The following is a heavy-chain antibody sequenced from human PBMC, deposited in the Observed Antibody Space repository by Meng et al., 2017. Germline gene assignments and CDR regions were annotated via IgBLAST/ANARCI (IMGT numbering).Heavy chain of an antibody. CDR1: GFTFSSTG. CDR2: IWYDGSNK. Sequence: GGSLRLSCAALGFTFSSTGMHWVRQAPGKGLEWVAVIWYDGSNKYYADSVKGRFTISRDNSKNTLYLQMNSLRAEDTAVYYCARAYYYYGSGSYRYPLVFGGWGQGTLVTVSS. D-gene: IGHD3-10*01. J-gene: IGHJ4*02. V-gene: IGHV3-33*01. CDR3: ARAYYYYGSGSYRYPLVFGG.